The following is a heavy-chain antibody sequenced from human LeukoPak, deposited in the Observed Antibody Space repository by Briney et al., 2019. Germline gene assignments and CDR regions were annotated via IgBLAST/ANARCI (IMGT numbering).Heavy chain of an antibody. CDR1: GFTFSIHA. CDR3: AKDSYGSGRPLHAFDI. Sequence: GGSLRLSCAAPGFTFSIHAMTWVRQAPGQGLEWVSGISGSGDNTHYADSAKGRFTISRDNSKNTLFLQMNSLRAEDTAIYYCAKDSYGSGRPLHAFDIWGQGTMVTV. J-gene: IGHJ3*02. V-gene: IGHV3-23*01. CDR2: ISGSGDNT. D-gene: IGHD3-10*01.